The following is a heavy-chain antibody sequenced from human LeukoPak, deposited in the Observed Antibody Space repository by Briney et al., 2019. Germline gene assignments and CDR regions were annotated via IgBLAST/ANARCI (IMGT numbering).Heavy chain of an antibody. Sequence: GGSLRLSCAATGFTFKDYGMHWVRQPPGKGLEWVSSINWSGGGTDYADSVKGRFTISRDNAKNSLYLQLSSLRPEDTALYYCAKHMRATNTYSFFGLDVWGQGTTVTVSS. CDR1: GFTFKDYG. CDR2: INWSGGGT. CDR3: AKHMRATNTYSFFGLDV. J-gene: IGHJ6*02. V-gene: IGHV3-9*01. D-gene: IGHD1-26*01.